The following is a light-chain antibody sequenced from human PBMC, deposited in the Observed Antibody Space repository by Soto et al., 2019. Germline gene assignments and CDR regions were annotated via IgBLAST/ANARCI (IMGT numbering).Light chain of an antibody. CDR1: QNIGVY. J-gene: IGKJ1*01. V-gene: IGKV1-39*01. CDR3: HQTAANPWT. Sequence: DIQMNQSPSSLSASVGDRVTITCRASQNIGVYLNWYQKKPGKAPELLIHAASSLQSGVPSTFSGSGSGTDFALTISSLQPEDFATYYCHQTAANPWTFAQGTKVDIK. CDR2: AAS.